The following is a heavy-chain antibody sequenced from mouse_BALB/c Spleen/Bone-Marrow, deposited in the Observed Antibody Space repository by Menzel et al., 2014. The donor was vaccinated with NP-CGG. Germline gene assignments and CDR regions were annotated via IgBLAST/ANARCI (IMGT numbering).Heavy chain of an antibody. CDR3: SRGRRDALDY. Sequence: QVQLQQSGAELVKPGASVKLSCKASGYTFSSDYMYWVKQRPGQGLEWIGEINPSNGGTNFNEKFKNKATLTVDKSSSTAYMQLSSLTSEDSAVYYCSRGRRDALDYWGQGTSVTVSS. CDR1: GYTFSSDY. CDR2: INPSNGGT. J-gene: IGHJ4*01. V-gene: IGHV1S81*02.